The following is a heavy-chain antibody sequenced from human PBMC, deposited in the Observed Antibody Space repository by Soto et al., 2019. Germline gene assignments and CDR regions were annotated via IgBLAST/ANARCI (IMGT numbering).Heavy chain of an antibody. CDR3: ARQVSSAWPPYYYDMDV. Sequence: ASVNQSPPWTVVWGYSISFCWRWILQTPRRGLEWIGHIHYSGSTNYNPSLKSRVTISVDTSKNQVSLKLSSVTAADTAMYFCARQVSSAWPPYYYDMDVWGQGTTVTVSS. J-gene: IGHJ6*02. CDR2: IHYSGST. CDR1: WGYSISFC. V-gene: IGHV4-59*08. D-gene: IGHD6-25*01.